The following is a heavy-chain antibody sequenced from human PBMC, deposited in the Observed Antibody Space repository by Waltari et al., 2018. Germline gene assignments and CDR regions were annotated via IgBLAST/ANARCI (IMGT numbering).Heavy chain of an antibody. V-gene: IGHV1-18*01. Sequence: VHLVQSGAEVETPGASVKVSCKAAAYTFSTYGLNWVRQAPGQGLDRLGWISAHDGNTNYAPSLQDRVTLTTDTSTYTAYMELNSLRPDDTAVYYCATAVGGNMEFDSWGHGSLVTVSS. CDR3: ATAVGGNMEFDS. CDR2: ISAHDGNT. D-gene: IGHD6-19*01. CDR1: AYTFSTYG. J-gene: IGHJ4*01.